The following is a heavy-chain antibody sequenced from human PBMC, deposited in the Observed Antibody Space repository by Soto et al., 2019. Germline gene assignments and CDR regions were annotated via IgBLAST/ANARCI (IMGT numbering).Heavy chain of an antibody. CDR3: ARLDSEPFGMDV. CDR1: GGSISSSSYY. Sequence: SETLSLTCTVSGGSISSSSYYWGWIRQPPGKGLEWIGSIYYSGSTYYNPSLKSRVTISVDTSKNQFSLKLSSVTAADTAVYYCARLDSEPFGMDVWGKGTTVTVSS. D-gene: IGHD3-16*01. V-gene: IGHV4-39*01. J-gene: IGHJ6*04. CDR2: IYYSGST.